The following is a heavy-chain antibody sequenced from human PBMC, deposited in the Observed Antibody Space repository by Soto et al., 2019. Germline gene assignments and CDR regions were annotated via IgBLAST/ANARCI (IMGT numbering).Heavy chain of an antibody. D-gene: IGHD3-10*01. J-gene: IGHJ6*02. CDR2: IWYDGSNK. CDR1: GFTFSSYG. Sequence: VQLVESGGGVVQPGRSLRLSCAASGFTFSSYGMHWVRQAPGKGLEWVAVIWYDGSNKYYADSVKGRFTISRDNSKNTLYLQMNSLRAEDTAVYYCAREFGGSGSYSYYGMDVWGQGTTVTVSS. CDR3: AREFGGSGSYSYYGMDV. V-gene: IGHV3-33*01.